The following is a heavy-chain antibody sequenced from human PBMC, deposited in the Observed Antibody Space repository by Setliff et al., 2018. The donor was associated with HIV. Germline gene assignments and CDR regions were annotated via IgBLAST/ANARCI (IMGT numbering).Heavy chain of an antibody. CDR3: ARGSTSSLSSHYMDV. CDR2: INAGDGDT. V-gene: IGHV1-3*01. D-gene: IGHD6-6*01. J-gene: IGHJ6*03. Sequence: ASVKVSCKASEYTFTLYGIHWVRQAPGQRPEWVGWINAGDGDTEYSQKFQGRVTITRDTSAITAYMELSSLRSEDTAVYFCARGSTSSLSSHYMDVWGKGTTVTVS. CDR1: EYTFTLYG.